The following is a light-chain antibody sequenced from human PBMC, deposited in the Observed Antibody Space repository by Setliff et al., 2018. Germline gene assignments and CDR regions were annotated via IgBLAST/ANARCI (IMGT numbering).Light chain of an antibody. CDR1: SSDVGGYNY. CDR2: DVS. J-gene: IGLJ1*01. V-gene: IGLV2-14*01. CDR3: SSYTSSTTLGV. Sequence: QSVLAQPASVSGSPGQSITISCTGTSSDVGGYNYVSWYQQYPGKAPKLMIYDVSKRPSGVSNRFSGSKSGYTASLTISGLQAEDEADYYCSSYTSSTTLGVVGTGTKV.